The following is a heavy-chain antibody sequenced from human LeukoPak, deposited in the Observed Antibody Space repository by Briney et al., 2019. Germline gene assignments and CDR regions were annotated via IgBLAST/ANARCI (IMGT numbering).Heavy chain of an antibody. Sequence: GESLKISCKGSGYSFTSYWIGWVRQMPGKGLEWMGIIYPGDSDTRYSPSFQGQVTISADKSISTAYLQWSSLKASDTAMYYCARLRIYYGSGSYDHYFDYWGQGTLVAVSS. CDR2: IYPGDSDT. V-gene: IGHV5-51*01. CDR3: ARLRIYYGSGSYDHYFDY. CDR1: GYSFTSYW. D-gene: IGHD3-10*01. J-gene: IGHJ4*02.